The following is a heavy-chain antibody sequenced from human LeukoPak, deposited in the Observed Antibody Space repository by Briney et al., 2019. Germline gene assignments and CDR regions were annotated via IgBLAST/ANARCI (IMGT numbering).Heavy chain of an antibody. Sequence: GGSLRLSCAASGFTFNNYWMTWVRQAPGKGLEWVASIRDDGSAKYYVDSVKGRFTISRDNAKNSLYLQMNSLRAEDTAVYYCARDQSPTMIVGNSEASDYWGQGTLVTVSS. D-gene: IGHD3-22*01. J-gene: IGHJ4*02. V-gene: IGHV3-7*03. CDR1: GFTFNNYW. CDR3: ARDQSPTMIVGNSEASDY. CDR2: IRDDGSAK.